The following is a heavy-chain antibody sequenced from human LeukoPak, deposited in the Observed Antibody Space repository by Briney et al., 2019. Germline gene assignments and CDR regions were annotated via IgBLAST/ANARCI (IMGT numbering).Heavy chain of an antibody. CDR3: ARRYELVIADYHTFDY. CDR2: IYHSGST. V-gene: IGHV4-39*01. Sequence: PSETLSLTHAVSGGSLDSINSHWEWIRQAPGKGLEWIGTIYHSGSTEYNPSLKSRVAIFVDTSKNQFLLILHSVTAADTAVYYCARRYELVIADYHTFDYWGQGALVTVSS. D-gene: IGHD3-9*01. CDR1: GGSLDSINSH. J-gene: IGHJ4*02.